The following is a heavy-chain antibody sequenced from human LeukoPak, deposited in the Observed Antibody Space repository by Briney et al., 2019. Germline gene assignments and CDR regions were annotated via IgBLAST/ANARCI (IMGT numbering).Heavy chain of an antibody. CDR3: ARDLYSPIMVRPLGY. J-gene: IGHJ4*02. V-gene: IGHV3-30*04. CDR2: ISYDGSNK. D-gene: IGHD3-10*01. Sequence: GGSLRLSCAASGFTFSSYAMHWVRQAPGKGLEWVAVISYDGSNKYYADSVKGRFTISRDNSKNTLYLQMNSLRAEDTAVYYCARDLYSPIMVRPLGYWGQGTLVTVSS. CDR1: GFTFSSYA.